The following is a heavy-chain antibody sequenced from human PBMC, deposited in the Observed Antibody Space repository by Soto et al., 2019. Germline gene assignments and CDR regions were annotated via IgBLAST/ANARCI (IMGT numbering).Heavy chain of an antibody. Sequence: QVQLVQSGAEVKKPGASVKVSCKASGYTFTSSGISWVRQAPGQGLEWMGWISAYNGNTNYAQKLQGRVTMTTDTSTSTAYMELRSLRSDDTALYYCARNRAMIVVVSRMDVWGQGTTVTVSS. CDR1: GYTFTSSG. V-gene: IGHV1-18*01. CDR3: ARNRAMIVVVSRMDV. J-gene: IGHJ6*02. CDR2: ISAYNGNT. D-gene: IGHD3-22*01.